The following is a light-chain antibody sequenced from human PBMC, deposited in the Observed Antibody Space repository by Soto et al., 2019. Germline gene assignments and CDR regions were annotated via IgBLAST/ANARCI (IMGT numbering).Light chain of an antibody. V-gene: IGKV3-20*01. CDR3: QRYDSLRT. CDR1: QSVRSNF. Sequence: IVLTQCRGTLPVSQWERATLSCRASQSVRSNFLDWYQQKPGQAPRLLIYGASNRATGIPDRFSGSGSGTDFTLTSTRLEPEDFAMYYCQRYDSLRTFGQGTKVDI. CDR2: GAS. J-gene: IGKJ1*01.